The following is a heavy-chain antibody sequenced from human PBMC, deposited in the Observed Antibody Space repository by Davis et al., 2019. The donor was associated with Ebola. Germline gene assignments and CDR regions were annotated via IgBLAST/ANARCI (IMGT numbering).Heavy chain of an antibody. J-gene: IGHJ4*02. D-gene: IGHD1-26*01. CDR3: ARAASGRWFFDY. Sequence: PGGSLRLSCAASGFTFSSYAMNWVRLAPGKGLEWVSSITGSGGSTSYADSVKGRFTISRESSKNTLYLQMNTLRAEDTAVYYCARAASGRWFFDYWGQGTLVTVSS. CDR1: GFTFSSYA. CDR2: ITGSGGST. V-gene: IGHV3-23*01.